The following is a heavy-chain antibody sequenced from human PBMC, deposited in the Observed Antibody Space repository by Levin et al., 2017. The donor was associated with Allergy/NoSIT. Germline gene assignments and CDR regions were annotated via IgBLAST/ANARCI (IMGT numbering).Heavy chain of an antibody. V-gene: IGHV3-21*01. CDR3: ARDYCSGGSCYPASYFDY. CDR1: GFTFSSYS. J-gene: IGHJ4*02. Sequence: GGSLRLSCAASGFTFSSYSMNWVRQAPGKGLEWVSSISSSSSYIYYADSVKGRFTISRDNAKNSLYLQMNSLRAEDTAVYYCARDYCSGGSCYPASYFDYWGQGTLVTVSS. D-gene: IGHD2-15*01. CDR2: ISSSSSYI.